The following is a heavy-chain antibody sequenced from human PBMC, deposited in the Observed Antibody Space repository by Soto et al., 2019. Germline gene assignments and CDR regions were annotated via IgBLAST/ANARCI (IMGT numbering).Heavy chain of an antibody. D-gene: IGHD3-16*01. Sequence: SETLSLTCTVSGGSISSGGYCWSWIRQPPGKGLEWIGYMYDSGSTNYNPSLQSRVTISIDTSKNQFSLKLSSVTAADTAVYYCASVPRNLVKLLYFRSWGQGTLVTVSS. CDR1: GGSISSGGYC. CDR3: ASVPRNLVKLLYFRS. V-gene: IGHV4-61*08. CDR2: MYDSGST. J-gene: IGHJ4*02.